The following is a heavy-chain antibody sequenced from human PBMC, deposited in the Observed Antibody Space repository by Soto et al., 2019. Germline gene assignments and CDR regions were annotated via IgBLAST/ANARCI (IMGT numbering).Heavy chain of an antibody. V-gene: IGHV3-23*01. D-gene: IGHD2-15*01. CDR1: GFTVSTYT. CDR3: ARDRQPDGICTFDY. J-gene: IGHJ4*02. CDR2: IFSGGVTT. Sequence: GGSLRLSCSASGFTVSTYTMGWVRLAPGKGLEWVSTIFSGGVTTKYADSVTGRFSISRDNSKNILYLQMNSLGVDDTAVYYCARDRQPDGICTFDYWGRGILVTVSS.